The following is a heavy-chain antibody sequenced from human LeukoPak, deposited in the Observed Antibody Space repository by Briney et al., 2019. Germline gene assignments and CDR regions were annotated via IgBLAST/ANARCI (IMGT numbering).Heavy chain of an antibody. CDR2: INHSGST. CDR1: GGSSSGYY. D-gene: IGHD3-10*01. J-gene: IGHJ4*02. V-gene: IGHV4-34*01. CDR3: ARGRSVAPLDY. Sequence: SETLSLTCAVYGGSSSGYYWSWIRQPPGKGLEWIGEINHSGSTNYNPSLKSRVTISVDTSKNQFSLKLSSVTAADTAVYYCARGRSVAPLDYWGQGTLVTVSS.